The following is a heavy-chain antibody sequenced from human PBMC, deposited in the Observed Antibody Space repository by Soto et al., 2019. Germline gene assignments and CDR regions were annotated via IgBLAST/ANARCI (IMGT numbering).Heavy chain of an antibody. J-gene: IGHJ4*02. D-gene: IGHD2-15*01. Sequence: SETLSLTCNVSGGSINSYWWSWIRQPAGKGLEWIGRVYSSGTTDYNPSLNSRVTMSIETSKNQFSLKLSSVTAADTAVYYCARYIGSYAYGEGYWCQGIQVTVSS. CDR2: VYSSGTT. CDR3: ARYIGSYAYGEGY. CDR1: GGSINSYW. V-gene: IGHV4-4*07.